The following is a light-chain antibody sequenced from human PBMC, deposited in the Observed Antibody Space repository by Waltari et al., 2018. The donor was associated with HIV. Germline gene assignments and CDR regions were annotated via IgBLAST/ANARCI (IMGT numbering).Light chain of an antibody. Sequence: SYELTQPPSVSVSPGQTASITCSGDKLGDKYACWYQQKPGQSPVLVTYKDSKRPSGIPERFSGSNSGNTATLTISGTQAMDEADYYCQAWDSSTLVFGGGTKLTVL. V-gene: IGLV3-1*01. CDR3: QAWDSSTLV. CDR2: KDS. CDR1: KLGDKY. J-gene: IGLJ2*01.